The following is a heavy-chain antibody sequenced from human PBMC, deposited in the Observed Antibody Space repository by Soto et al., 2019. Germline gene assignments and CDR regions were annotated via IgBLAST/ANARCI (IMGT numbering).Heavy chain of an antibody. CDR3: ARGAYQLLLNHYYYYGMDV. Sequence: SVKVSCKSSGGSFSRYAISWVRQAPGQGLEWMGGIIPIFGTTNYAQKFQGRVSLTADKSTSTAYMELTRLRSEDTAIYYCARGAYQLLLNHYYYYGMDVWGQGTTVTVSS. J-gene: IGHJ6*02. V-gene: IGHV1-69*06. D-gene: IGHD2-2*01. CDR2: IIPIFGTT. CDR1: GGSFSRYA.